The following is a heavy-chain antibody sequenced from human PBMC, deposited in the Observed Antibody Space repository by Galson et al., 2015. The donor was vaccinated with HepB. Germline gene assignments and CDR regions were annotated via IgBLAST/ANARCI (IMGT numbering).Heavy chain of an antibody. CDR1: GFIFSSYA. J-gene: IGHJ4*02. CDR3: AKGPLGVIPLSSFDY. V-gene: IGHV3-23*01. D-gene: IGHD3-16*01. CDR2: ISGSGGST. Sequence: SLRLSCAASGFIFSSYAMSWVRQAPGKGLEWVSAISGSGGSTYYADSVKGRFTISRDNSKNTLYLQMNSLRAEDTAVYYCAKGPLGVIPLSSFDYWGQGTLVTVSS.